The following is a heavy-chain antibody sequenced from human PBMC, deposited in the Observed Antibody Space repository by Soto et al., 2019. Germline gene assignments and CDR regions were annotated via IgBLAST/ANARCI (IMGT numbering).Heavy chain of an antibody. CDR1: GFTFSNYG. CDR3: AKDSPVGVPLLRDLHD. Sequence: PGGSLRLSCAASGFTFSNYGMSWVRQAPGKGLEWVSVISGSGGSTYYADSVKGRFTLSRDNSKNTVYLQMNSLRAEDTAVYYCAKDSPVGVPLLRDLHDWGQGTQVTVS. V-gene: IGHV3-23*01. J-gene: IGHJ1*01. CDR2: ISGSGGST. D-gene: IGHD2-15*01.